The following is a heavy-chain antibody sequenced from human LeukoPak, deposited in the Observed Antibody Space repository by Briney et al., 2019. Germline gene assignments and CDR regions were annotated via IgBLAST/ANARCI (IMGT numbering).Heavy chain of an antibody. D-gene: IGHD2-21*02. Sequence: GGSLRLSCAASGFTFSSYGMHWVRQAPGKGLKWVAVISYDGSNKYHADSVKGQFIISRDNSKNTLYLQMNSLRAEDTAVYYCATVRGCGGDCYYLDYWGQGTLVTVSS. CDR1: GFTFSSYG. CDR3: ATVRGCGGDCYYLDY. V-gene: IGHV3-30*03. CDR2: ISYDGSNK. J-gene: IGHJ4*02.